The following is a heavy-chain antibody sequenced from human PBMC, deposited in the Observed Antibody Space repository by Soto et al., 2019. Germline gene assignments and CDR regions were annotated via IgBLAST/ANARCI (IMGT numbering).Heavy chain of an antibody. V-gene: IGHV1-46*01. CDR2: INPSGGST. Sequence: ASVKVSCKASGYTFTNYYLHWVRQAPGQGLEWMGIINPSGGSTTYAQKFQGRVTVTRDTSTSTVYMELSSLRSEDTALYFCARDGDYYDSSGYSGAFDIWGQGTMVT. CDR1: GYTFTNYY. D-gene: IGHD3-22*01. CDR3: ARDGDYYDSSGYSGAFDI. J-gene: IGHJ3*02.